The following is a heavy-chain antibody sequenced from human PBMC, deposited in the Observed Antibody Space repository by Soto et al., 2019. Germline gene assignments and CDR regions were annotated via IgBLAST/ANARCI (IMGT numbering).Heavy chain of an antibody. CDR1: GFTLSNFW. D-gene: IGHD1-26*01. CDR2: VNSDGRST. V-gene: IGHV3-74*01. Sequence: GGSLRLSCAASGFTLSNFWMHWVRQAPRTGQERVSRVNSDGRSTSYVDSVKGRFTISRDNANNTLYLEMNSLSAEDTAVYFCARGGRDREYYYFGMDVWGQGATVTVSS. CDR3: ARGGRDREYYYFGMDV. J-gene: IGHJ6*02.